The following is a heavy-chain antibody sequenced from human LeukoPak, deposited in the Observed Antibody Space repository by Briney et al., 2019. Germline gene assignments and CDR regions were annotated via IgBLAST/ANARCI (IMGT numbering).Heavy chain of an antibody. J-gene: IGHJ6*03. CDR2: ISVFYGHT. CDR1: GYTFTNYG. CDR3: VREVSAADAGYMDV. Sequence: SVKVSCKASGYTFTNYGISWVRQAPGQGLEWMGWISVFYGHTNYSENLQGRITMTTDTSTSTAYMEVRGLRSDDTAVYYCVREVSAADAGYMDVWGTGTTVIVSS. D-gene: IGHD6-13*01. V-gene: IGHV1-18*01.